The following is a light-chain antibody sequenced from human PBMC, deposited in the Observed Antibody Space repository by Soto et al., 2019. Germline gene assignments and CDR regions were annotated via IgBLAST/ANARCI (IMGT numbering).Light chain of an antibody. CDR1: SSDIGGYNY. V-gene: IGLV2-14*01. CDR2: EVN. J-gene: IGLJ3*02. CDR3: CSYTSSSIRV. Sequence: QSVLTQPASVSRSPGQSITISCTGTSSDIGGYNYVSWYQQHPGKAPKLMIYEVNNRPSGVSNRFSGSKSGNTASLTISGLQAEDEADYYCCSYTSSSIRVFGGGTKVTVL.